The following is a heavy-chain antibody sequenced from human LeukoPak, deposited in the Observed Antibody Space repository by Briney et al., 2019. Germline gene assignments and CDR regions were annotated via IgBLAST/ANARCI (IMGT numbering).Heavy chain of an antibody. D-gene: IGHD2-2*01. CDR2: IYTSVST. CDR3: ARDHQLLSGGFDY. V-gene: IGHV4-4*07. CDR1: GGSISGYY. J-gene: IGHJ4*02. Sequence: SETLSLTCTVSGGSISGYYWSWIRPPAGGGVEWVGRIYTSVSTNSNSSLKRRVTMSVDTSKTHCSLKLSSVTAADTAVYYCARDHQLLSGGFDYWGQGTLVTVSS.